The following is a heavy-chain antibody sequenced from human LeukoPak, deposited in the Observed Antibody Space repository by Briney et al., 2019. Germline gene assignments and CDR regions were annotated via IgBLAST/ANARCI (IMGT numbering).Heavy chain of an antibody. J-gene: IGHJ4*02. D-gene: IGHD3-10*01. V-gene: IGHV4-4*07. CDR2: IYTSGST. Sequence: PSETLSLTCTVSGGSISSYYWNWIRQPAGKGLEWIGRIYTSGSTNYNPSLKSRVTMSIDTSKSQFSLKVISVTAADAAVYYCARAGDGSGSYDNADYDYWGQGTLVTVSS. CDR1: GGSISSYY. CDR3: ARAGDGSGSYDNADYDY.